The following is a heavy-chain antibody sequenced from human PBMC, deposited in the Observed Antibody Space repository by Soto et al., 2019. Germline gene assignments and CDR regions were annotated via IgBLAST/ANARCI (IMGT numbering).Heavy chain of an antibody. Sequence: VGSLRLSCAASGFTLSRYSMNWVRQAPGKGLEWLSYIDSSSDTIYYADSVKGRFIISRDNAKNSLYLQMNSLRDEDMAVYYCARGGVATIFGDSWGQGTLVTVSS. CDR3: ARGGVATIFGDS. CDR1: GFTLSRYS. D-gene: IGHD5-12*01. J-gene: IGHJ4*02. V-gene: IGHV3-48*02. CDR2: IDSSSDTI.